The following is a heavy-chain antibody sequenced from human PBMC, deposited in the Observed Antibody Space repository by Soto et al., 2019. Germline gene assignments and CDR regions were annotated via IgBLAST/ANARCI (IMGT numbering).Heavy chain of an antibody. Sequence: GGSLRLSCAASGFTFSSYGMHWVRQAPGKGLEWVAVISYDGSKKYYADSVKGRFTISRDNSKNTLYLQMDSLRDEDTAVYYCARGYTSGYPSNWFDPWGQGTLVTVSS. D-gene: IGHD3-3*01. J-gene: IGHJ5*02. CDR3: ARGYTSGYPSNWFDP. CDR2: ISYDGSKK. V-gene: IGHV3-30*03. CDR1: GFTFSSYG.